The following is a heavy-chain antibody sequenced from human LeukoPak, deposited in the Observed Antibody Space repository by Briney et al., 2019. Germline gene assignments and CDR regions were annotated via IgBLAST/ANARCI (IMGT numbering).Heavy chain of an antibody. D-gene: IGHD6-19*01. CDR1: GVTFGSYA. CDR3: ARDINSGRAAYYFDY. Sequence: GGSLRLSCAASGVTFGSYAMHWVRQAPGKGLEWVAVISYDGNNKYYADSVKGRFTISRDNSKNTLYLQMNSLRAEDTAVYYCARDINSGRAAYYFDYWGQGTLVTVSS. V-gene: IGHV3-30-3*01. J-gene: IGHJ4*02. CDR2: ISYDGNNK.